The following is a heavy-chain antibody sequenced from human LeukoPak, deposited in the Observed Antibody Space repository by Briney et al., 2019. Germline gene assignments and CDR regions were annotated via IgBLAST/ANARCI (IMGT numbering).Heavy chain of an antibody. Sequence: PSETLSLTCTVSDYSISSGYYWGWIRQPPGKGLEWIGIIYHSGSTYYNPSLKSRVTISVDTSKNQFSLKLSSVTAADTAVYYCARGTVGATVYYFDYWGQGTLVTVSS. CDR3: ARGTVGATVYYFDY. CDR2: IYHSGST. V-gene: IGHV4-38-2*02. J-gene: IGHJ4*02. CDR1: DYSISSGYY. D-gene: IGHD1-26*01.